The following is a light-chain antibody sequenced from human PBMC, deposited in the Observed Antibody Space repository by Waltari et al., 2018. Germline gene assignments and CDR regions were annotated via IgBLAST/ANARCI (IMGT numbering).Light chain of an antibody. CDR2: LGS. V-gene: IGKV2-28*01. J-gene: IGKJ5*01. CDR3: AEALQSVT. CDR1: QSLLDNNGYNY. Sequence: DIVMTQSPLSLPVTPGEPASIPCRSSQSLLDNNGYNYLDWYLQKPGQSPQIQIYLGSKRSAGFPDRFSGSGSGTDFTLKISRGEAEDAGVYYCAEALQSVTFGQGTRLEIK.